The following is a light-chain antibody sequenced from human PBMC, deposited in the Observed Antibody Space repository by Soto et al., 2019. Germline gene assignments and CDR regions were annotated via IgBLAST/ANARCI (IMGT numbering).Light chain of an antibody. J-gene: IGLJ2*01. CDR2: INRDGSH. CDR3: QTWGTGIRV. V-gene: IGLV4-69*01. CDR1: SGHSTYT. Sequence: QPVLTQSPSASASLGASVKLTCTLDSGHSTYTIAWHQQQPEKGPRFLMKINRDGSHTPGDGVPDRFSGSISGAERYLTISSLQSEDEADYYCQTWGTGIRVFGGGTQLTVL.